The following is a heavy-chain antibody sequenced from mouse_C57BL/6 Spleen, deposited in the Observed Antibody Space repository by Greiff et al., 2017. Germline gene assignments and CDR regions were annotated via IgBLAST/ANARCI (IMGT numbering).Heavy chain of an antibody. J-gene: IGHJ4*01. CDR3: ARESNYGNYAMDY. CDR2: IYPGDGNT. Sequence: QVQLQQSGPELVKPGASVKISCKASGYAFSSSWMNWVKQRPGKGLEWIGRIYPGDGNTNYNGKFKGKATLTADKSSSTAYMQLSSLTSEDSAVYFGARESNYGNYAMDYWGQGTSVTVSS. CDR1: GYAFSSSW. V-gene: IGHV1-82*01. D-gene: IGHD2-5*01.